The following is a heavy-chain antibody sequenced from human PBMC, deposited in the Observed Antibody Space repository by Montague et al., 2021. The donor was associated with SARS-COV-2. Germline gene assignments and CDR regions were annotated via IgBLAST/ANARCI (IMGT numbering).Heavy chain of an antibody. V-gene: IGHV4-59*11. Sequence: SETLSLTCTVSGGSLNKHYWSWIRQPPGKGLGWIGYIYYSGSTXXXPSXKGRVTISVDTSKNQFSLKLSSVTAADTAVYYCARGSGWMGNAFDIWGQGTMVTVSS. D-gene: IGHD6-19*01. CDR1: GGSLNKHY. CDR3: ARGSGWMGNAFDI. J-gene: IGHJ3*02. CDR2: IYYSGST.